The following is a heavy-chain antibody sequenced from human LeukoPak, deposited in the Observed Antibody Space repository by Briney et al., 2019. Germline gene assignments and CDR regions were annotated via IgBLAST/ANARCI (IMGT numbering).Heavy chain of an antibody. D-gene: IGHD3-10*01. CDR3: ARDSGTTGEVKFDP. CDR1: GGSINSTNW. CDR2: IYGSGST. Sequence: SGTLSLTCAVSGGSINSTNWWSWIRQPAGKGLEWIGRIYGSGSTKYNPSLQSRVTMSLDTSKNQVSLKMTSVTAADTAVYYCARDSGTTGEVKFDPWGQGTLVTVSS. V-gene: IGHV4-4*02. J-gene: IGHJ5*02.